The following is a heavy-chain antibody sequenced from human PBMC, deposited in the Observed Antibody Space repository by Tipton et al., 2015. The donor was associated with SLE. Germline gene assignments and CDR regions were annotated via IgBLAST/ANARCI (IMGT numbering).Heavy chain of an antibody. CDR1: GYTFTSYG. V-gene: IGHV1-18*01. J-gene: IGHJ6*03. CDR3: ARVYGSGSYSDYYYYMDV. CDR2: ISAYNGNT. Sequence: QLVQSGAEVKKPGASVKVSCKASGYTFTSYGISWVRQAPGQGLEWMGWISAYNGNTNYAQKLQGRVTMTTDTSTSTAYMELRSLRSDDTAVYYCARVYGSGSYSDYYYYMDVWGKGTTVTVSS. D-gene: IGHD3-10*01.